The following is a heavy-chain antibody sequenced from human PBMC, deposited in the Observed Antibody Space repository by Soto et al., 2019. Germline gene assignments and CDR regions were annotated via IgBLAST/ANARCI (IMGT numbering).Heavy chain of an antibody. Sequence: QVQLVQSGAEVKKPGASVKVSCKASGYTFTSYGISWVRQAPGQGLEWMGWISAYNGNTNYAQKLQGIFTMTTDTSTSTAYMELRSLRSDDTAVYYCARVPSTVTRNYYYYMDVWGKGTTVTVSS. CDR3: ARVPSTVTRNYYYYMDV. J-gene: IGHJ6*03. D-gene: IGHD4-17*01. CDR2: ISAYNGNT. CDR1: GYTFTSYG. V-gene: IGHV1-18*01.